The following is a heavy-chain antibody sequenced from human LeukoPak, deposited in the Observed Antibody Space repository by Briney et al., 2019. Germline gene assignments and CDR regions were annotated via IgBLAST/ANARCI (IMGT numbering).Heavy chain of an antibody. Sequence: PSETLSLTCAVSGYSISSGYYCGWIRQPPEQGMEWIGSIYHSGSTYYNPSLKSRVTISVDTSKNQFSLKLSSVTAADTAVYYCARHRDYSSSDYWGQGTLVTVSS. D-gene: IGHD6-6*01. CDR3: ARHRDYSSSDY. CDR1: GYSISSGYY. J-gene: IGHJ4*02. V-gene: IGHV4-38-2*01. CDR2: IYHSGST.